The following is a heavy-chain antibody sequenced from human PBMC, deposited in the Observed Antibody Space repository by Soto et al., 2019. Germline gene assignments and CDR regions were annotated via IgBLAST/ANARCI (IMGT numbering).Heavy chain of an antibody. CDR3: AKVPGFDYYGMDV. D-gene: IGHD3-3*01. Sequence: GGSLRLSCAASGFTFSSYTMSWVRRAPGKGLEWVSTISGSGGRTYYADSVKGRFTISKDNSKNTLYLQMSSLRAEDTAVYYCAKVPGFDYYGMDVWGQGSTVTVSS. CDR1: GFTFSSYT. J-gene: IGHJ6*02. CDR2: ISGSGGRT. V-gene: IGHV3-23*01.